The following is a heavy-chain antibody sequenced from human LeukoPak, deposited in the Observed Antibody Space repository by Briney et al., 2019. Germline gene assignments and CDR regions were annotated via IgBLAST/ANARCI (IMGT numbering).Heavy chain of an antibody. CDR3: ARVQRGVRSPTDY. V-gene: IGHV3-23*01. Sequence: TGGSLRLSCAASGFTFSSYAISCVRLAPGRGLEWVSTISGSGGTTYYADSVKGRFTISRDNSKSTLYLQMNSLRAEDTAVYYCARVQRGVRSPTDYWGQGTLVTVSS. D-gene: IGHD4-17*01. CDR1: GFTFSSYA. J-gene: IGHJ4*02. CDR2: ISGSGGTT.